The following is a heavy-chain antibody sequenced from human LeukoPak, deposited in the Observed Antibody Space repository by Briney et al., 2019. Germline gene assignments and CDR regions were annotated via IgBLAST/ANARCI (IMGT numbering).Heavy chain of an antibody. D-gene: IGHD2-15*01. CDR3: ARGPPEYCSGGTCYSGRNWIDP. CDR2: IDPNSGGA. CDR1: GYTFISYY. V-gene: IGHV1-2*02. J-gene: IGHJ5*02. Sequence: ASVKVSCKASGYTFISYYMHWVRQAPGQGLEWMGWIDPNSGGADYAQKFQGRVTMTRDKSISTAYMALSRLRSDDTAMYYCARGPPEYCSGGTCYSGRNWIDPWGQGTLVTVSS.